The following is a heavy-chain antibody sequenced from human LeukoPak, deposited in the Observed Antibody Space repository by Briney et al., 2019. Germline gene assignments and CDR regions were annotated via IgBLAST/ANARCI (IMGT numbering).Heavy chain of an antibody. CDR1: GGSISSSNW. V-gene: IGHV4-4*02. J-gene: IGHJ2*01. Sequence: SGTLSLTCAVSGGSISSSNWWSWVRQPPGKGLEWIGEIYHSGSTNYNPSLKSRVTISVDKSKNQFSLKLSSVTAADTAVYYCAKDQALPRDRYFDLWGRGTLVTVSS. CDR2: IYHSGST. CDR3: AKDQALPRDRYFDL.